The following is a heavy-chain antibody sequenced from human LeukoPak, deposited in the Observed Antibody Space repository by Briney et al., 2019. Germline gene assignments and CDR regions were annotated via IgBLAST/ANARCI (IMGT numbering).Heavy chain of an antibody. CDR3: ASGTFDGPLYGTYWYFHF. Sequence: SETLSLTCTVSGGSIYNNYWTWIRQPPGKGLEWIGYVYSNGKTNYSPSLTSRVTMSIETSRSQFSLTVTSVTAADTAVYYCASGTFDGPLYGTYWYFHFWGRGTLVTVSS. CDR2: VYSNGKT. J-gene: IGHJ2*01. D-gene: IGHD1-14*01. CDR1: GGSIYNNY. V-gene: IGHV4-59*01.